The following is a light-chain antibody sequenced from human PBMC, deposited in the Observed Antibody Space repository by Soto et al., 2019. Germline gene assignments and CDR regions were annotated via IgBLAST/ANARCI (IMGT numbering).Light chain of an antibody. J-gene: IGKJ1*01. CDR3: QQYGSSGT. V-gene: IGKV3-20*01. CDR2: AAS. Sequence: EIVLTQSPGTLSLSPGESATLSCRASQSVSSNYLAWYRQKPGQAPKLLIYAASSRATGVPDRFSGSGSGTDFTLTISRLEPEDFAVYYCQQYGSSGTFGQGTKVDNK. CDR1: QSVSSNY.